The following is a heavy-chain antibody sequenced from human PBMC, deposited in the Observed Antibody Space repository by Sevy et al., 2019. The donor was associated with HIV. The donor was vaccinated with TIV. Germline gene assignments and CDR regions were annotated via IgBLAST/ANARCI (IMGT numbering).Heavy chain of an antibody. Sequence: GGSLRLSCAASGFTFSSYSMNWVRQAPGKGLEWVSYISSSSSTIYYADSVKGRFTISRDNAKNSLYLQMNSLSYEDTALYYCARGYSHSDYWGQGTLVTVSS. CDR2: ISSSSSTI. CDR1: GFTFSSYS. J-gene: IGHJ4*02. D-gene: IGHD5-18*01. V-gene: IGHV3-48*02. CDR3: ARGYSHSDY.